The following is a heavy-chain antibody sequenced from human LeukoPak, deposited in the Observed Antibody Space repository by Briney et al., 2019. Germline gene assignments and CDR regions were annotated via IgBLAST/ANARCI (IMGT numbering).Heavy chain of an antibody. Sequence: PGGSLGLSCAASGFTFSSYRVNWVRQAPGKGLEGVASIKQGESERYYVDSVNGRFTISRDNAKNSLYLQMNSLRAEDTAVYYCARGDSSAFDIWGQGTMVTVSS. D-gene: IGHD3-22*01. J-gene: IGHJ3*02. V-gene: IGHV3-7*04. CDR3: ARGDSSAFDI. CDR2: IKQGESER. CDR1: GFTFSSYR.